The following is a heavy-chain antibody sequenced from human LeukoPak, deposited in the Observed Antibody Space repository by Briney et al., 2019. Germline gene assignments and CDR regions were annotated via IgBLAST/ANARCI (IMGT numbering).Heavy chain of an antibody. D-gene: IGHD3-10*01. CDR1: GFTFSSYE. V-gene: IGHV3-7*01. J-gene: IGHJ4*02. CDR3: VRGGSEFRY. CDR2: IKLDGSEK. Sequence: PGGSLRLSCAASGFTFSSYEMSWVRQAPGKGLEWVANIKLDGSEKYYVDSVKGRFTISRDNAKNSLYLQMNSLRVEDTAVYYCVRGGSEFRYWGLGTLVTVSS.